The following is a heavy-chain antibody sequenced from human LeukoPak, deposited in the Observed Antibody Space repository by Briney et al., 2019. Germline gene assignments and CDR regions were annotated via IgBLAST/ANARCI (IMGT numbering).Heavy chain of an antibody. CDR1: GGSIRSSSYS. V-gene: IGHV4-39*01. CDR2: IYYSGRT. J-gene: IGHJ5*02. CDR3: ARQSSSWYNWFDP. D-gene: IGHD6-13*01. Sequence: SETLSLTCTVSGGSIRSSSYSWSWVRQPPGKGLEWIGSIYYSGRTYYNPSLKSRVTISVDTSKNQFSLKLSSVTAADTAVYYCARQSSSWYNWFDPWGQGTLVTVSS.